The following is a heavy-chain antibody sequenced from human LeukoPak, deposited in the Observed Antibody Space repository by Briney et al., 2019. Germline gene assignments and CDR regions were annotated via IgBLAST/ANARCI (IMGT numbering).Heavy chain of an antibody. CDR1: GYTFTIYN. J-gene: IGHJ3*02. V-gene: IGHV1-8*03. CDR3: ARAPSLNRGAFDI. Sequence: ASVKVSCKTSGYTFTIYNINWVRQATGQGLEWMGWMNPNSGNTGYAQKFQGRVTITRNTSINTAYMELGSLRSEDTAVYYCARAPSLNRGAFDIWGQGTMVTVSS. CDR2: MNPNSGNT.